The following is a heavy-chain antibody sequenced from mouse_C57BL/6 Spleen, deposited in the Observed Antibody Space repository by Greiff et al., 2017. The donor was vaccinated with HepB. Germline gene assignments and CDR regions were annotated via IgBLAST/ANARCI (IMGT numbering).Heavy chain of an antibody. J-gene: IGHJ1*03. CDR3: TTGDIATVVAWYFDV. Sequence: VQLQQSGAELVRPGASVKLSCTASGFNIKDDYMHWVKQRPEQGLEWIGWIDPENGDTEYASKFQGKATITADTPSNTAYMQLSSLTAKATDVYYFTTGDIATVVAWYFDVWVTGTTVTVSS. D-gene: IGHD1-1*01. CDR1: GFNIKDDY. CDR2: IDPENGDT. V-gene: IGHV14-4*01.